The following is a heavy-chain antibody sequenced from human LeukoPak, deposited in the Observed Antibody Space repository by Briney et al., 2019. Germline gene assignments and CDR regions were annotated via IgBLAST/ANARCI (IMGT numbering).Heavy chain of an antibody. CDR1: GFTFSSYD. V-gene: IGHV3-13*04. J-gene: IGHJ3*02. CDR3: ARGLYYYDSSGYYGDAFDI. CDR2: IGTAGDT. Sequence: GSLKLSCAASGFTFSSYDMHWVRQATGKGLEWVSGIGTAGDTYYPGSVKGRFTISRENAKNSLYLQMNSLRAGDTAVYYCARGLYYYDSSGYYGDAFDIWGQGTMVTVSS. D-gene: IGHD3-22*01.